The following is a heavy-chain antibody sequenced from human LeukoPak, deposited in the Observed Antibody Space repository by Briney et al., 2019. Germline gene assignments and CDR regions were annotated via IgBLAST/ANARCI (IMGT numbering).Heavy chain of an antibody. V-gene: IGHV4-39*07. D-gene: IGHD6-19*01. CDR3: ARGRAVAGTLPPEAWYFDL. CDR1: GGSISSSSYY. CDR2: IYYSGST. Sequence: SETLSLTCTVSGGSISSSSYYWGWIRQPPGKGLEWIGSIYYSGSTYYNPSLKSRVTISVDTSKNQFSLKLSSVTAADTAVYYCARGRAVAGTLPPEAWYFDLWGRGTLVTVSS. J-gene: IGHJ2*01.